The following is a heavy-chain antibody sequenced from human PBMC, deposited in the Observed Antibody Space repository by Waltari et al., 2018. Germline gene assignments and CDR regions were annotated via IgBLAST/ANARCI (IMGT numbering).Heavy chain of an antibody. V-gene: IGHV4-4*02. CDR3: ARDGDYSSGRFFDS. CDR1: GVSLSSNNW. D-gene: IGHD6-19*01. CDR2: AHHSGST. Sequence: QVQLQQSGPGLVRPSGTLSLSCGGSGVSLSSNNWWSWVRQSPGKGLEWIGEAHHSGSTKYSPSLRSRVTISLDQSKNQFSLTLSSVVAADAAVYYCARDGDYSSGRFFDSWGQGTLVNVSS. J-gene: IGHJ4*02.